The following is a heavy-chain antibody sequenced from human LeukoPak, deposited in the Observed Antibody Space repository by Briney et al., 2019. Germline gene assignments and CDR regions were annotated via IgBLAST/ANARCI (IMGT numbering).Heavy chain of an antibody. CDR2: IIPIFGTA. J-gene: IGHJ4*02. Sequence: ASVKVSCKASGGTFSSYAISWVRQAPGQGLEWMGGIIPIFGTANYAQKFQGRVTITADESTNTAYMELSSLRSEDTAVYYCARGHAYYDFWSGYYPYFDYWGQGTLVTVSS. D-gene: IGHD3-3*01. CDR1: GGTFSSYA. CDR3: ARGHAYYDFWSGYYPYFDY. V-gene: IGHV1-69*13.